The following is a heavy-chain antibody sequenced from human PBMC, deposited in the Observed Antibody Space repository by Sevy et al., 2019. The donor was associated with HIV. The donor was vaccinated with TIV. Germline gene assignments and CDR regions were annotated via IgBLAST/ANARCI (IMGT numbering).Heavy chain of an antibody. CDR2: IYWDDNK. V-gene: IGHV2-5*02. J-gene: IGHJ4*02. CDR3: AHSLYGDYIGGYFDY. D-gene: IGHD4-17*01. Sequence: SGPTLVNPTQTLTLTCTFSGFSLSTSGVGVGWIRQPPGKALEWLALIYWDDNKRYSPSLGSRLTITKDTSKNQVVLTMPNMDPVDTATYYCAHSLYGDYIGGYFDYWGQGTLVTVSS. CDR1: GFSLSTSGVG.